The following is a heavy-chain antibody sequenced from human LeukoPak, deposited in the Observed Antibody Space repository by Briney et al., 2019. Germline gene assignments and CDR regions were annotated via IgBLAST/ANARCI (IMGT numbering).Heavy chain of an antibody. CDR3: ARDQVGLRTFDY. Sequence: SETLSLTCTVSGGSISSSSYYWGWIRQPPGKGLEWIGSIYYSGSTYYNPSLKSRVTISVDTSKNQFSLKLSSVTAADTAVYYCARDQVGLRTFDYWGQGTLVTVSS. V-gene: IGHV4-39*07. J-gene: IGHJ4*02. CDR1: GGSISSSSYY. CDR2: IYYSGST. D-gene: IGHD4-17*01.